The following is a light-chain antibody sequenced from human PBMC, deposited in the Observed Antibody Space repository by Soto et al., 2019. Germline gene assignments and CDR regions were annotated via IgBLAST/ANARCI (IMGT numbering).Light chain of an antibody. CDR1: QSISRW. CDR2: KAS. Sequence: DLRRTQTLATPSATVGERVTITVRASQSISRWLAWYQQKPGKVPKLLIYKASGLNSGVPSRFSGSGSGTEFTLTISSLQTEDFSTYYCQQYHSYWTCGQGTKVDIK. V-gene: IGKV1-5*03. J-gene: IGKJ1*01. CDR3: QQYHSYWT.